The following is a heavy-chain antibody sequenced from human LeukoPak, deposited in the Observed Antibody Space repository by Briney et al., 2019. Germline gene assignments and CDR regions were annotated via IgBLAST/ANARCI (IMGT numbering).Heavy chain of an antibody. CDR2: IAPDGSRT. CDR3: ARGNRDRSGFYYYYRIDV. Sequence: GGSLRLSCAASGFTLSAYWMHWVRQAPGRGLVWVSRIAPDGSRTDYADSVKGRFTISRDNAKNYLHLQLSSLRAEDTAFYYCARGNRDRSGFYYYYRIDVWGPRTTVTVSS. D-gene: IGHD6-19*01. V-gene: IGHV3-74*01. J-gene: IGHJ6*02. CDR1: GFTLSAYW.